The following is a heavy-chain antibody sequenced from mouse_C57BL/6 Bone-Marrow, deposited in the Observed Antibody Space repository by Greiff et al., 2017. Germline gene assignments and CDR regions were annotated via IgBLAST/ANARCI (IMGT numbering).Heavy chain of an antibody. CDR1: GYTFTSYW. CDR2: IDPSDSYT. V-gene: IGHV1-69*01. Sequence: QVQLQQPGAELVMPGASVKLSCKASGYTFTSYWMHWVKQRPGQGLEWIGEIDPSDSYTNYNQKFKGKSTLTVDKSSSTAYMQLSSLTSEDSAVYYCAAIDYYGSSSYYYAMDYWGQGTSVTVSS. J-gene: IGHJ4*01. CDR3: AAIDYYGSSSYYYAMDY. D-gene: IGHD1-1*01.